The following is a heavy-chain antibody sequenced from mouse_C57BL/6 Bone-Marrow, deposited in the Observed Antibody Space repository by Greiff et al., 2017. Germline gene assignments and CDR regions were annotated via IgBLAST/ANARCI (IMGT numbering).Heavy chain of an antibody. CDR2: IYPGDGDT. Sequence: QVQLQQSGPELVKPGASVKISCKASGYAFSSSWMNWVKQGPGKGLEWIGRIYPGDGDTNYNGKFKGKATLTADKSSSTAYMQLSSLTSEDSAVYFCARQLYYFDYWGQGTTLTVSS. J-gene: IGHJ2*01. D-gene: IGHD3-1*01. V-gene: IGHV1-82*01. CDR3: ARQLYYFDY. CDR1: GYAFSSSW.